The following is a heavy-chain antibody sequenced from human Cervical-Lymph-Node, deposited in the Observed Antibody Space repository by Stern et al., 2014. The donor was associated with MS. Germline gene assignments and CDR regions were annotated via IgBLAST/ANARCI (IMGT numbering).Heavy chain of an antibody. CDR2: IWFDGTNK. J-gene: IGHJ3*02. CDR3: ATSSLHSGYDFPDAFDI. D-gene: IGHD5-12*01. V-gene: IGHV3-33*01. Sequence: EQLVESGGGVVQPGRSLRLSCAASGFTFSSYAMHWVRQAPGKGPEYVAVIWFDGTNKYYAASVTGRFTISRDNSNNTLYLQMNSLRAEDTAVYYCATSSLHSGYDFPDAFDIWGQGTMVTVSS. CDR1: GFTFSSYA.